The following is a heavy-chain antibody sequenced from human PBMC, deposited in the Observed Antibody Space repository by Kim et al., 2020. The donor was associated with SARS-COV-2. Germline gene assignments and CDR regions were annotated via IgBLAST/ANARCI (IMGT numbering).Heavy chain of an antibody. V-gene: IGHV5-51*01. CDR3: ARGRVYRDYDF. CDR2: IYPGDADT. Sequence: GESLKISCQTSGYNFTNYWVAWVRQRPGKGLEWLGYIYPGDADTKYGPPFRGLVAISADKSSATVFLHWSKLKTSDSGIYFCARGRVYRDYDFWGQGTRV. CDR1: GYNFTNYW. D-gene: IGHD4-17*01. J-gene: IGHJ4*02.